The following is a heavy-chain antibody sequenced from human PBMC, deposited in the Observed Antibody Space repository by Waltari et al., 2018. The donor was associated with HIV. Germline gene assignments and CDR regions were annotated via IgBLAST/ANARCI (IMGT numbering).Heavy chain of an antibody. V-gene: IGHV3-53*01. D-gene: IGHD1-26*01. J-gene: IGHJ3*02. CDR3: ARGLYSGNWDDAFDI. CDR2: IYSGGST. Sequence: EVQLVESGGDLIQPGGSLRVSCAASGFPGNSKHMSWVRQAPGKGLEWVSIIYSGGSTFYADSVKGRFTISRDISKNTLYLQMNSLRAEDTAVYFCARGLYSGNWDDAFDIWGQGTMVAVSS. CDR1: GFPGNSKH.